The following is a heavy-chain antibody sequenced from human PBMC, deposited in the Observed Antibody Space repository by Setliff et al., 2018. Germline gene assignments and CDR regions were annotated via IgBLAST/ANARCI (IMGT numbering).Heavy chain of an antibody. V-gene: IGHV2-5*02. CDR3: AHDGRWSTIQLDY. Sequence: SGPTLVNPTQTRTLTCTFSGFSIRTTGVGVGWIRQPQGKALEWLALIYWDDDKRYSPSLKSRLRITKDASKNQVVLTMTNMGPVDTATYYCAHDGRWSTIQLDYWGQGTRVTVSS. J-gene: IGHJ4*02. CDR2: IYWDDDK. CDR1: GFSIRTTGVG. D-gene: IGHD1-1*01.